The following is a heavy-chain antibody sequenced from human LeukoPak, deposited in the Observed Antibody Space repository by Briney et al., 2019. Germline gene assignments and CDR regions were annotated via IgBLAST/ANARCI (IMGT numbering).Heavy chain of an antibody. CDR1: GFTFSNYW. CDR3: ARAQRRSGGSCYFDY. D-gene: IGHD2-15*01. Sequence: GGSLRLSCAASGFTFSNYWMSWVRQAPGKGLEWVANIKQDESERYYVDSVKGRFTISRDNSKNTLYLQMNSLRAEDTAVYYCARAQRRSGGSCYFDYWGRGTLVTVSS. V-gene: IGHV3-7*03. CDR2: IKQDESER. J-gene: IGHJ4*02.